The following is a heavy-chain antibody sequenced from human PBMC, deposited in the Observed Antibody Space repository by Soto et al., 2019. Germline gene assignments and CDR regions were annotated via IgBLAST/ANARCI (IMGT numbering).Heavy chain of an antibody. CDR1: GFTFSSYG. Sequence: ESGGGVVQPGRSLRLSCAASGFTFSSYGMHWVRQAPGKGLEWVAVISYDGSNKYYADSVKGRFTISRDNSKNTLYLQMNSLRAEDTAVYYCAKMGGSYPYYYYGMDVWGQGTTVTVSS. D-gene: IGHD1-26*01. J-gene: IGHJ6*02. V-gene: IGHV3-30*18. CDR2: ISYDGSNK. CDR3: AKMGGSYPYYYYGMDV.